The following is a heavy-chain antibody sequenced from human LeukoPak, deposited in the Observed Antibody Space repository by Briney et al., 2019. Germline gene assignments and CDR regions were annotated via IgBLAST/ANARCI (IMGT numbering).Heavy chain of an antibody. J-gene: IGHJ5*02. CDR3: ARVAPLNSGYPNWFDP. V-gene: IGHV4-38-2*02. CDR1: GYSISSGYY. Sequence: PSETLSLTCTVSGYSISSGYYWGWIRQPPGKGLEWIGSIYHSGSTYYNPSLKSRVTISVDTSKNQFSLKLSSETAADTAVYYCARVAPLNSGYPNWFDPWGQGTLVTVSS. D-gene: IGHD3-22*01. CDR2: IYHSGST.